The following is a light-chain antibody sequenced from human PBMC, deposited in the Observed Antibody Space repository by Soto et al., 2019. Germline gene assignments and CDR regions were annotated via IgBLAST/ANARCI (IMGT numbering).Light chain of an antibody. CDR2: AAS. J-gene: IGKJ1*01. CDR1: QAISSY. Sequence: DIPLTQSPSFLSASVGDRVTITCRASQAISSYLAWFQQRPGKAPKVLIYAASTLQSGVPSRFSGSASGTEFTLTISSLQPEDVATYFCQQLNSYPWTFGQGTKVEIK. V-gene: IGKV1-9*01. CDR3: QQLNSYPWT.